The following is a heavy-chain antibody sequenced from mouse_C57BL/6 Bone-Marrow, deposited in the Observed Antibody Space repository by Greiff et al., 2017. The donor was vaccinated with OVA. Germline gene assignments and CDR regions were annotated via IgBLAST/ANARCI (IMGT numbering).Heavy chain of an antibody. CDR1: GFSLSTFGMG. Sequence: QVQLKESGPGILQPSQTLSLTCSFSGFSLSTFGMGVGWIRQPSGKGLEWLAHIWWDDDKYYNPALKRRLPTSKDTSKNQVFLKIDNVDTADTATYYCARIYYYGSRGLYWYFDVWGTGTTVTVSS. D-gene: IGHD1-1*01. V-gene: IGHV8-8*01. J-gene: IGHJ1*03. CDR2: IWWDDDK. CDR3: ARIYYYGSRGLYWYFDV.